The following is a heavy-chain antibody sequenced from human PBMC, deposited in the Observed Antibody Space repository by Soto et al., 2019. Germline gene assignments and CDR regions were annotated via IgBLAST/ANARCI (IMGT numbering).Heavy chain of an antibody. J-gene: IGHJ6*03. V-gene: IGHV3-23*01. Sequence: GGSLRLSCAASGFTFSSYAMSWFRQAPGKGLEWGSAISGSGGSRYYADSVEGRVTISRDNSKNTLYLQMTSLRAEDTAVYYCEKEGRIAARLSYMDVWGKGTTVTVSS. D-gene: IGHD6-6*01. CDR2: ISGSGGSR. CDR3: EKEGRIAARLSYMDV. CDR1: GFTFSSYA.